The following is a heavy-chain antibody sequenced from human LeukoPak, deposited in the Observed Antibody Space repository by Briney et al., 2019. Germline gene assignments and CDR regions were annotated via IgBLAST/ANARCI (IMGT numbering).Heavy chain of an antibody. Sequence: GGSLRLSCAASGFTFSSYWLSWVRQAPGKGLEWVANIKHDGSEKYYMDSVKGRFTISRDNAKNSLYLQMNSLRAEDAAVYYCARDSSIFGVFWGQGTLVTVSS. V-gene: IGHV3-7*01. J-gene: IGHJ4*02. CDR1: GFTFSSYW. CDR2: IKHDGSEK. CDR3: ARDSSIFGVF. D-gene: IGHD3-3*01.